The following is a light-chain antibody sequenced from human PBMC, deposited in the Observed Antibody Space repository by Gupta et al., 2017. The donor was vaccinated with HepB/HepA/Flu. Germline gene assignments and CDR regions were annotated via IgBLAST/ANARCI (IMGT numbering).Light chain of an antibody. Sequence: HSALTHPAPVSVSPGQPITISCTGTSSDIGGYNYVSWYQHHPGKAPKLIIYDVSNRPSGVSNRFSGSKSGTTASLTISGLQAEDEADYYCSSYTDSDTLVFGGGTKLTVL. V-gene: IGLV2-14*03. CDR3: SSYTDSDTLV. CDR1: SSDIGGYNY. J-gene: IGLJ2*01. CDR2: DVS.